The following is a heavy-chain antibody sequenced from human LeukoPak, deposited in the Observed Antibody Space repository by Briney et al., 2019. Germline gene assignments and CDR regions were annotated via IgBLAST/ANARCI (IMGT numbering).Heavy chain of an antibody. CDR3: ARGQRSSNAFDI. D-gene: IGHD6-25*01. J-gene: IGHJ3*02. Sequence: PGGSLRLSCAASGFTFSSYAMSWVRQAPGKGLEWVSAISGSGGSTYYADSVKGRFTISRDNSKNTLYLQMNSLRAEDTAVYYCARGQRSSNAFDIWGQGTMVTVSS. CDR2: ISGSGGST. CDR1: GFTFSSYA. V-gene: IGHV3-23*01.